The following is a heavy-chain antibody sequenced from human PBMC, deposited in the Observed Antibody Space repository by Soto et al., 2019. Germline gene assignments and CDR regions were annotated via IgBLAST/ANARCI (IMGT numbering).Heavy chain of an antibody. CDR1: GFTFGAVY. J-gene: IGHJ4*02. V-gene: IGHV3-11*05. Sequence: VQLEESGGGLVKPGGSLRRSCAASGFTFGAVYMSWIRQAPNKGLEYISYISSSGTSANYADSVKGRFTISRDNAKNSLYLQMNSLRAEDTAVYYCARDRGAVTGQYFDYWGQGALVTVSS. CDR2: ISSSGTSA. D-gene: IGHD6-19*01. CDR3: ARDRGAVTGQYFDY.